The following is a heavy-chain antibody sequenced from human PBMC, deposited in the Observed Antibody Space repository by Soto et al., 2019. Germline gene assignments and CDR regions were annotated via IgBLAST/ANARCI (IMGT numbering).Heavy chain of an antibody. J-gene: IGHJ3*02. CDR3: ARGGYCSGGSCPIHAFDI. V-gene: IGHV4-31*03. D-gene: IGHD2-15*01. CDR2: IYYSGST. Sequence: SETLSLTCTVSVGSVSSGGYYWSWIRQHPGKGLEWIGYIYYSGSTYYNPSLKSRVTISVDTSKNQFSLKLSSVTAADTAVYYCARGGYCSGGSCPIHAFDIWGQGTMVTVSS. CDR1: VGSVSSGGYY.